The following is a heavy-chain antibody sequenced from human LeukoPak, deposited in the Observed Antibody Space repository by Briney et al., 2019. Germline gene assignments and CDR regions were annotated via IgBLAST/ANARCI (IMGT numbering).Heavy chain of an antibody. CDR2: IYSGWSDT. CDR1: GYSFTSYW. CDR3: ARPYCSSTSCYSFPY. V-gene: IGHV5-51*03. J-gene: IGHJ4*02. D-gene: IGHD2-2*01. Sequence: KPGECLKISCKGSGYSFTSYWSGSVRQMPGKGLEWIRLIYSGWSDTRYSPSLQGQVTISADKSISTAYLQGSSLKASDTAMYYCARPYCSSTSCYSFPYWGQGTLVTVSS.